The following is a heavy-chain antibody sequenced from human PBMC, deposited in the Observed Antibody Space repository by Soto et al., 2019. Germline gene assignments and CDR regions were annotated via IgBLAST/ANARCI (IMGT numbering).Heavy chain of an antibody. D-gene: IGHD1-26*01. CDR1: GYTFTGHY. CDR3: GRGRSGQIVVFY. V-gene: IGHV1-2*02. Sequence: ASVKVSCKASGYTFTGHYIHWVRQTPEQGPEWMGGIGPESGATRYAQRFQGRVTMTRDMSITTVYMELNNLSPDDTAVYYCGRGRSGQIVVFYWGQGTPVTVS. CDR2: IGPESGAT. J-gene: IGHJ4*02.